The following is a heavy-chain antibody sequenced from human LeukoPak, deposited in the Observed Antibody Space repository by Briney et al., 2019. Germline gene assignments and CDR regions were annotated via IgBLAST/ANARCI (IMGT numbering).Heavy chain of an antibody. CDR1: GYSISSGYY. CDR3: ARDAVGDGYVNFDY. Sequence: SETLSLTCTVSGYSISSGYYWGWIRQPPGKGLEWIGSIYHSGSTYYNPSLKSRVTISVDTPKNQFSLKLSSVTAADTAVYYCARDAVGDGYVNFDYWGQGTLVTVSS. D-gene: IGHD5-24*01. V-gene: IGHV4-38-2*02. J-gene: IGHJ4*02. CDR2: IYHSGST.